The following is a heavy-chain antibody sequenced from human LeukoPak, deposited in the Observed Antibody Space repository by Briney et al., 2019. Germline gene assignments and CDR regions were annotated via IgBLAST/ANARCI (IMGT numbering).Heavy chain of an antibody. V-gene: IGHV4-34*01. CDR2: INHSGSN. Sequence: PSETLSLTCAVYGGSFSGYYWSWIRQPPGKGLEWIGEINHSGSNTYNPSFKSRVTISVNTSKNQFSLKLSSVTAADTAVYYWAREMVRPGGAKDDYWGQGTLVTVSS. J-gene: IGHJ4*02. CDR1: GGSFSGYY. CDR3: AREMVRPGGAKDDY. D-gene: IGHD3-10*01.